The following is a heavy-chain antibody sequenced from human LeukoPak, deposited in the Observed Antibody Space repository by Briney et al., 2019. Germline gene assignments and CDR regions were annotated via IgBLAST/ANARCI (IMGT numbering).Heavy chain of an antibody. V-gene: IGHV1-8*01. CDR3: AGVGYYYYGMDV. Sequence: GASVKVSCKASGYTFTSYDINWVRQATGQGLEWMGWMNSNSGNTGYAQKFQGRVTMTRNTSISTAYMELSSLRSEDTAVYYCAGVGYYYYGMDVWGQGTTVTVSS. J-gene: IGHJ6*02. CDR2: MNSNSGNT. CDR1: GYTFTSYD. D-gene: IGHD3-10*01.